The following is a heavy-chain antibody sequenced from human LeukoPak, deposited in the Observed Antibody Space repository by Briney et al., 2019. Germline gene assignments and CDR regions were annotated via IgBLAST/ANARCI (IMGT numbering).Heavy chain of an antibody. CDR3: AREAGDNAYDF. V-gene: IGHV1-2*02. Sequence: ASVKVSCKASGYTFTAFYFHWVRQAPGQGLECMGWINPNNDDTRYARNFQGRVTMTRDTSITTVYLELSSLRSDDTAIYYCAREAGDNAYDFWGPGTMVTVSS. J-gene: IGHJ3*01. CDR2: INPNNDDT. CDR1: GYTFTAFY. D-gene: IGHD1-14*01.